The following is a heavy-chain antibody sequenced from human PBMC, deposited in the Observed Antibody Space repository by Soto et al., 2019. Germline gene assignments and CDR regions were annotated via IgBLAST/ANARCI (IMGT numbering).Heavy chain of an antibody. D-gene: IGHD6-19*01. CDR3: ARQWLVQENWFDP. CDR1: GYTFTNFG. J-gene: IGHJ5*02. CDR2: ISAYNGNT. Sequence: ASVKVSCKASGYTFTNFGISWVRQAPGQGLEWMGWISAYNGNTNYAQNFQGQVTISADKSISTAYLQWSSLKASDAAMYYCARQWLVQENWFDPWGQGTLVTVSS. V-gene: IGHV1-18*01.